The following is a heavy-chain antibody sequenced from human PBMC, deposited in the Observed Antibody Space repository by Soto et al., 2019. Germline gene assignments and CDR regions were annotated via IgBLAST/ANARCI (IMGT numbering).Heavy chain of an antibody. CDR3: ARELSGDYYYGMDV. Sequence: ASVKVSCKASGGTFSSYAISWVRQAPGQGLEWMGWINPNSGGTNYAQKFQGWVTMTRDTSISTAYMELSRLRSDDTAVYYCARELSGDYYYGMDVWGQGTTVTSP. D-gene: IGHD3-10*02. CDR1: GGTFSSYA. CDR2: INPNSGGT. J-gene: IGHJ6*02. V-gene: IGHV1-2*04.